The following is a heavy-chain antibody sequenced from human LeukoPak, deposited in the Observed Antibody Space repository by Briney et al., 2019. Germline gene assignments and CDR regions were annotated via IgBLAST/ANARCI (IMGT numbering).Heavy chain of an antibody. J-gene: IGHJ2*01. Sequence: PSETLSLTCTVSGGSISSYYWSWIRQPPGKGLEGIGYIYYSGSTNYNPSLKSRVTISVDTSKNQFSLKLSSVTAAGTAVYYCASERDGGNRRARYWYFDLWGRGTLVTVSS. D-gene: IGHD4-23*01. CDR3: ASERDGGNRRARYWYFDL. CDR2: IYYSGST. CDR1: GGSISSYY. V-gene: IGHV4-59*01.